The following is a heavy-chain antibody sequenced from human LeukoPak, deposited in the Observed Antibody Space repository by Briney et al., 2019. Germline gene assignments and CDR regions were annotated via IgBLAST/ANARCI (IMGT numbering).Heavy chain of an antibody. CDR3: ARERVRMDAFDI. CDR2: ISSSSSYI. D-gene: IGHD3-10*01. J-gene: IGHJ3*02. CDR1: GFTFSSYS. V-gene: IGHV3-21*01. Sequence: GGSLRLSRAASGFTFSSYSMNWVRQAPGKGLEWVSSISSSSSYIYYADSVKGRFTISRDNAKNSLYLQMNSLRAEDTAVYYWARERVRMDAFDIWGQGTMVTVFS.